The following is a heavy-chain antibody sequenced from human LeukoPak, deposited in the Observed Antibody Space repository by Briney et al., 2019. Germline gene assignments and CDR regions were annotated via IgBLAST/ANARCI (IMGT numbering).Heavy chain of an antibody. V-gene: IGHV3-66*01. CDR2: IYSGGST. D-gene: IGHD3-10*01. J-gene: IGHJ4*02. CDR3: ARAIWFGEPFDY. CDR1: GFTVSSNY. Sequence: PGGSLRLSCAASGFTVSSNYMSWVRQAPGKGLEWVSVIYSGGSTYYADSVKGRFTISKDNSKNTLYLQMNSLRAEDTAVYYCARAIWFGEPFDYWGQGTLVTVSS.